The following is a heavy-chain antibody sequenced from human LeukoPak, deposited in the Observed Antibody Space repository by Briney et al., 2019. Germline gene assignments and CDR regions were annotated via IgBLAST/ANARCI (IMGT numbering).Heavy chain of an antibody. CDR1: GFTFSSYG. D-gene: IGHD2-15*01. J-gene: IGHJ3*02. CDR3: ARTLCSGGSCYSVAFDI. V-gene: IGHV3-33*01. CDR2: IWYDGSNK. Sequence: GGSLRLSCAASGFTFSSYGMHWVRQAPGKGLEWVAVIWYDGSNKYYADSVKGRFTISRDNSKNTLYLQMNSLRAEDTAVYYCARTLCSGGSCYSVAFDIWGQGTMVTVSS.